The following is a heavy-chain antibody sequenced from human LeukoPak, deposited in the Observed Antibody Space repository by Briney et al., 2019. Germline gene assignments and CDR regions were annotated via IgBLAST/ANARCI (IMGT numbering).Heavy chain of an antibody. J-gene: IGHJ4*02. CDR2: IYYSGST. V-gene: IGHV4-59*01. Sequence: GSLRLSCAASGFTFTTYNMNWIRQPPGKGLEWIGYIYYSGSTNYNPSLKSRVTISVDTSKNQFSLKLSSVTAADTAVYYCARDAGIAVAASGFGYWGQGTLVTVSS. D-gene: IGHD6-19*01. CDR3: ARDAGIAVAASGFGY. CDR1: GFTFTTYN.